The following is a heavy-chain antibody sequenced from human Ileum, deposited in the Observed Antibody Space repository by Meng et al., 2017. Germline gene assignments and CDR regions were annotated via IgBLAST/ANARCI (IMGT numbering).Heavy chain of an antibody. CDR1: GGSVSRAGYQ. CDR2: AST. D-gene: IGHD1-26*01. J-gene: IGHJ4*02. CDR3: ARDRMGSLDY. Sequence: QVQLQESGPGLGRPSETLSLICTVSGGSVSRAGYQWGWIRQPPGKGLEWIGYASTNYNPSLKSRVTISLDTSRNQFSLSLSSVTAADTAVYYCARDRMGSLDYWGQGILVTVSS. V-gene: IGHV4-61*08.